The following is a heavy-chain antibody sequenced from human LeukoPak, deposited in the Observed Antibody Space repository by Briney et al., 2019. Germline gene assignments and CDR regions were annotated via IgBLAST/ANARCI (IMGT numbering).Heavy chain of an antibody. CDR3: AREFRAYYFDY. Sequence: GGSLSLSCAASGFTFSSYAMHWVRQSTGKGLEYVSAISSYGGSTYYANSVKGRFTISRDNSKNTLYLQMGSLRAEDMAVYYCAREFRAYYFDYWGQGTLVTVSS. CDR2: ISSYGGST. J-gene: IGHJ4*02. V-gene: IGHV3-64*01. CDR1: GFTFSSYA.